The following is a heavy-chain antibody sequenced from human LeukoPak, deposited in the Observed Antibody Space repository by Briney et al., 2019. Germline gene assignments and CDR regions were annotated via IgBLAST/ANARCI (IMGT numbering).Heavy chain of an antibody. CDR3: ARDGTFWSGYCFDY. CDR2: INPNSGGT. J-gene: IGHJ4*02. V-gene: IGHV1-2*02. Sequence: ASVKVSCKASGYTFTGYYMHWVRQAPGQGLEWMGWINPNSGGTNYAQKFQGRVTMTRDTSISTAYMELSRLRSDDTAVYYCARDGTFWSGYCFDYWGQGTLVTVSS. D-gene: IGHD3-3*01. CDR1: GYTFTGYY.